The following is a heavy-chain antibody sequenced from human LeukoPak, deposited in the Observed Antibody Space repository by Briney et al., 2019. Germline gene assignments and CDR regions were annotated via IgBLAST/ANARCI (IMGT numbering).Heavy chain of an antibody. V-gene: IGHV1-69*05. CDR2: IIPIFGTA. CDR3: ARDRRAGDFYDSSGYYYYIDV. CDR1: GGTFSSYA. J-gene: IGHJ6*03. D-gene: IGHD3-22*01. Sequence: GASVKVSCKASGGTFSSYAISWVRQAPGQGLEWMGGIIPIFGTANYAQKFQGRVTITTDESTSTAYMELSSLRSEDTAVYYCARDRRAGDFYDSSGYYYYIDVWGKGTTVTVSS.